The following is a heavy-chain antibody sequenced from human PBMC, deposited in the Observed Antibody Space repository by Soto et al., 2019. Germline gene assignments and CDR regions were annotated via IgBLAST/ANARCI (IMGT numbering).Heavy chain of an antibody. CDR2: IDGSGNT. CDR1: SESLSGYY. D-gene: IGHD1-26*01. CDR3: VGARGRLVGFDY. Sequence: QVQLQQWGAGLLKPSETLSLTCAVNSESLSGYYWSWIRQSPGKGLEWIGEIDGSGNTNYIPSHRSRVAMSVDTSKNHFSLNLNSVSAADTAAYYCVGARGRLVGFDYWGQGTLVTVSS. J-gene: IGHJ4*02. V-gene: IGHV4-34*01.